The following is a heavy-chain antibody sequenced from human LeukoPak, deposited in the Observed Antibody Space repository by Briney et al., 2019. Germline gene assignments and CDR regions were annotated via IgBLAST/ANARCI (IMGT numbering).Heavy chain of an antibody. CDR1: GYTFTGYY. Sequence: ASVKVSCKASGYTFTGYYMHWVRQAPGQGLEWMGWINPNSGGTNYAQKFQGRVTMTRDTSISTAYMELSRLRSDDTAVYYCARVGLLWFGEFEHWGQRTLVTVSS. CDR3: ARVGLLWFGEFEH. J-gene: IGHJ4*02. D-gene: IGHD3-10*01. V-gene: IGHV1-2*02. CDR2: INPNSGGT.